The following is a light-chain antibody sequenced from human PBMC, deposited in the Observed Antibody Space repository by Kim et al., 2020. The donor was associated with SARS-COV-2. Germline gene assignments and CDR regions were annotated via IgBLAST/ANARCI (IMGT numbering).Light chain of an antibody. CDR2: DVS. CDR3: SSYTSSSTV. Sequence: PGQSITISCTRTSSDVGGYNYVSWYQQHPGKAPKLMIYDVSKRPSGVSNRFSGSKSGNTASLTISGLQAEDEADYYCSSYTSSSTVFGGGTQLTVL. CDR1: SSDVGGYNY. V-gene: IGLV2-14*04. J-gene: IGLJ2*01.